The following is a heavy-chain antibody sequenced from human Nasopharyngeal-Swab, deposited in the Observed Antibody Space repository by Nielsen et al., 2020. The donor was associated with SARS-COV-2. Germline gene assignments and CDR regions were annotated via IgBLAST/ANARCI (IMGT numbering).Heavy chain of an antibody. J-gene: IGHJ4*02. V-gene: IGHV3-15*01. D-gene: IGHD6-13*01. CDR2: IRSKADGGTK. CDR3: TRPYSSSWYYFDH. Sequence: WIRRRPGKGLEWVDRIRSKADGGTKEYAAPVKGRFTISRDDSRNTQSLQMNSLKTEDIAVYYCTRPYSSSWYYFDHWGQGTLVTVSS.